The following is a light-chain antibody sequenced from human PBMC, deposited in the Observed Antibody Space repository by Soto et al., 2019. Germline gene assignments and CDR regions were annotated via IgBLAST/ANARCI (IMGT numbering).Light chain of an antibody. CDR1: SSDVGGYNY. J-gene: IGLJ1*01. CDR2: DVS. V-gene: IGLV2-14*01. Sequence: QSAVTQPASVSGSPGQSIAISCTGTSSDVGGYNYVSWYQQHPGKAPKLILCDVSNRPSGVSDRFSGSKSGNTASLTISGLQTEDEADYYCSSYTTSSTYVFGTGTKLTVL. CDR3: SSYTTSSTYV.